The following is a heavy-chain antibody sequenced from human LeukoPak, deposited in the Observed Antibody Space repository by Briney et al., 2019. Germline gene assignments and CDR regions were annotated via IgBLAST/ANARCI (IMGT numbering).Heavy chain of an antibody. J-gene: IGHJ6*03. Sequence: ASVKVSCKASGYTFTNSDINWVRQATGQGLEWMGWMNPNRGNTGYAQKFQGRVTLTRNTSISTAYMELSSLRSEDTAVYYCARCYSEFSSSSGTYYCFYYMDVWGKGTTVTVSS. CDR1: GYTFTNSD. CDR2: MNPNRGNT. CDR3: ARCYSEFSSSSGTYYCFYYMDV. V-gene: IGHV1-8*01. D-gene: IGHD6-6*01.